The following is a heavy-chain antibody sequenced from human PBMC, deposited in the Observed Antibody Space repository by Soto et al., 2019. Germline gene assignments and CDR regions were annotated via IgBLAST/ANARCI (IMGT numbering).Heavy chain of an antibody. CDR3: ARPLGLYYYVMDG. CDR2: IIPIFGTA. V-gene: IGHV1-69*13. J-gene: IGHJ6*02. Sequence: ASVKVSCKASGGTFSSYAISWVRQAPGQGLEWMGGIIPIFGTANYAQKFQGRVTITADESTSTAYMELSSLRSEDTAVYYCARPLGLYYYVMDGWGQGTTVTVSS. CDR1: GGTFSSYA.